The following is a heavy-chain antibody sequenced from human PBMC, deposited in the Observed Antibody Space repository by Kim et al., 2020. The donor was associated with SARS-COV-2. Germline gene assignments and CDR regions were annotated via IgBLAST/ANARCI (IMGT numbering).Heavy chain of an antibody. CDR2: TYYRSRWYT. CDR1: GDSVTSDTGA. Sequence: SQTLSLTCAISGDSVTSDTGAWNWIRYSPSRGLEWLGRTYYRSRWYTNYAASVTTRISITADTSKNQFSLQLTSVTPEDTAVYYCARDVGEEECHGTSCYRIFGYWGQGALVTVSS. CDR3: ARDVGEEECHGTSCYRIFGY. D-gene: IGHD3-3*01. J-gene: IGHJ4*02. V-gene: IGHV6-1*01.